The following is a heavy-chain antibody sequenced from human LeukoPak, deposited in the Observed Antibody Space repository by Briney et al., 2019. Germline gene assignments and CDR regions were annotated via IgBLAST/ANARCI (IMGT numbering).Heavy chain of an antibody. CDR1: GFSVSSTY. J-gene: IGHJ4*02. CDR3: ARENMGTIGHLDY. CDR2: IYSGGST. Sequence: GGSLRLSCAASGFSVSSTYMSWVRQAPGKGLEWVSVIYSGGSTYYADSVRGRFTISRNNFKNTLYLQMNSLRAEDTAVYYCARENMGTIGHLDYWGQGTLVTVSS. V-gene: IGHV3-66*01. D-gene: IGHD1-1*01.